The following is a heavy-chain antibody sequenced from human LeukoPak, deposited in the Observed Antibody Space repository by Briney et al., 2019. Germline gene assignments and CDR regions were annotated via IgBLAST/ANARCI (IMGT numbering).Heavy chain of an antibody. CDR2: IYSGGST. D-gene: IGHD3-3*01. CDR3: ARDPDFWSGKDY. CDR1: GFTVSSNY. Sequence: PGGSLRLSCAASGFTVSSNYMSWVRQASGKGLEWVSVIYSGGSTYYADSVKGRFTISRDNSKNTLYLQMNSLRAEDTAVYYCARDPDFWSGKDYWGQGTLVTVSS. V-gene: IGHV3-66*02. J-gene: IGHJ4*02.